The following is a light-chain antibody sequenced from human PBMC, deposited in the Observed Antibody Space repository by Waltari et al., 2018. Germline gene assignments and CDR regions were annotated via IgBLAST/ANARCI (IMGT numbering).Light chain of an antibody. V-gene: IGLV7-43*01. CDR3: LLYYGGAPV. CDR2: STN. J-gene: IGLJ3*02. Sequence: QTVVTQAPSLTVSPGGTVPPTCASTTAAVPRGHSPNSFQQKPGQAPRALIYSTNNKHSWTPARFSGSLLGGKAALTLSDVQPEDEAEYYCLLYYGGAPVFGGGTKLTVL. CDR1: TAAVPRGHS.